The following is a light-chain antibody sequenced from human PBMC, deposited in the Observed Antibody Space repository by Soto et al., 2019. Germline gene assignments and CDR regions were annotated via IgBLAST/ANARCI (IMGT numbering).Light chain of an antibody. V-gene: IGKV1-5*03. Sequence: DIQMTQSPSTLSASVGDRVTITCRASQSISSYLAWYQQKPGKAPKLLIYKASSLESGVPSRFSGSGSGTEFTFTISSLQPDDFATYYCQQYISYLYTFGQGTKLEMK. CDR3: QQYISYLYT. CDR2: KAS. J-gene: IGKJ2*01. CDR1: QSISSY.